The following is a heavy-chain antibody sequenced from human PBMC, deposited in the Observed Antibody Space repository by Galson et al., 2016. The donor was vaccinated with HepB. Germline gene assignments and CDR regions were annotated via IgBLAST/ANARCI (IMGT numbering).Heavy chain of an antibody. J-gene: IGHJ5*02. CDR1: SGSFSAYF. CDR2: IHHSGTT. D-gene: IGHD6-19*01. CDR3: ARGVHTSVPGDNWFDP. V-gene: IGHV4-34*01. Sequence: SETLSLTCAVNSGSFSAYFWSWIRQPPGKGLEWIGEIHHSGTTKYNPSLESRVTISLDTSKNQLSLKLTSVTAADMSVYYCARGVHTSVPGDNWFDPWGPGTLVTVSS.